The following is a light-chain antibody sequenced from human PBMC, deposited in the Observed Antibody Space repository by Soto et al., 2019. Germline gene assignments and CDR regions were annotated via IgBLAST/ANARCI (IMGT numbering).Light chain of an antibody. Sequence: AIQMTQSPSSLSASVGDRVTISCRASQGIRNDLGWYQQKQGKAPRLLIYAASSLQSGVPSRFSGSGSGTDFTLTISSLQPDYFATYYCLQDYDYPLTFGGGTKVQIK. CDR2: AAS. J-gene: IGKJ4*01. V-gene: IGKV1-6*01. CDR1: QGIRND. CDR3: LQDYDYPLT.